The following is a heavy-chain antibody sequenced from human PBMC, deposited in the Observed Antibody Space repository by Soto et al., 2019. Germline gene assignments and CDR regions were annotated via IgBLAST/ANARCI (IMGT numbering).Heavy chain of an antibody. CDR3: ARESSIAARPGDY. CDR2: IKQDGSEK. Sequence: GESLKISCAASGFTFSSYWMSWVRQAPGKGLEWVANIKQDGSEKYYVDSVKGRFTISRDNAKNSLYLQMNSLRAEDTAVYYCARESSIAARPGDYWGQGTLVTVSS. CDR1: GFTFSSYW. J-gene: IGHJ4*02. D-gene: IGHD6-6*01. V-gene: IGHV3-7*01.